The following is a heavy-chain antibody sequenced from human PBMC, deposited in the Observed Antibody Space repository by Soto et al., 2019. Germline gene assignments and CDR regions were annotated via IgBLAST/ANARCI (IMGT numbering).Heavy chain of an antibody. D-gene: IGHD2-2*01. CDR1: GGTFSRYA. CDR2: IIPISDTT. J-gene: IGHJ6*02. V-gene: IGHV1-69*01. Sequence: QVQLVQSGAEVKKPGSSVKVSCKASGGTFSRYALSWVRQAPGQGLEWMGGIIPISDTTNYAQKFQGRVTITADESTSTAYMELSSLRSEDTAVYYCARSQGSSTSLEIYYYYYYGMDVWGQGTTVTVSS. CDR3: ARSQGSSTSLEIYYYYYYGMDV.